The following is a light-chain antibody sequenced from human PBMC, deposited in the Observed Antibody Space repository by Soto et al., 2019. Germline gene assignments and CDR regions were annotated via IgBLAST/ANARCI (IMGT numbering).Light chain of an antibody. Sequence: DIEMTQSPSTLSACVGDRVTITCRASQSIRSWLAWYQQKPGKAPKLLIYKASSLESGVPSRFSGSGSGTEFTLTISSLQPDDFTTYYCQQYNSYPWTFGQGTKVEIK. CDR2: KAS. J-gene: IGKJ1*01. CDR3: QQYNSYPWT. CDR1: QSIRSW. V-gene: IGKV1-5*03.